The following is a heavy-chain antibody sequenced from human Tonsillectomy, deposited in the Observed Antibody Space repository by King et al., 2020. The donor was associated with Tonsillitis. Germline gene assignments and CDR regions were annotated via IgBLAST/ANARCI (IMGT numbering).Heavy chain of an antibody. J-gene: IGHJ4*02. CDR3: AREAAARHYFDY. CDR2: IHYSGST. CDR1: GGSISGYY. V-gene: IGHV4-59*01. Sequence: VQLQESGPGLVKPSETLSLTCSVSGGSISGYYWSWIRQPPGKGLEWIGYIHYSGSTNYSPSLKSRVTISVDTSKSQFSLTLSSVTAADTAVYYCAREAAARHYFDYWGQGTLVTVSS. D-gene: IGHD6-6*01.